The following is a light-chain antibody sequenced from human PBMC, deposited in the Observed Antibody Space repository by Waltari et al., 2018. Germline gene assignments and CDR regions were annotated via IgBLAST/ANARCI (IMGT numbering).Light chain of an antibody. CDR3: KKYDTYPWT. CDR2: KAS. J-gene: IGKJ1*01. Sequence: DLQMTQSPSTLSASVGDRVTITCRASQNIKIWLTWYQQKPGKAPNLLIYKASSLQSGVPSRFSGSGSGTEFALTINSLKPDDFETDYCKKYDTYPWTFGHGTKVEIK. CDR1: QNIKIW. V-gene: IGKV1-5*03.